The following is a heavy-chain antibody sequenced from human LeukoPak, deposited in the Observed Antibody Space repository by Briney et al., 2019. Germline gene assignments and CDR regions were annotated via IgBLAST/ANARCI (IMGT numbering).Heavy chain of an antibody. CDR2: INTNTGGT. Sequence: SEMICCKASGCTCTGYYMHWVRHAPGQVLEWMGRINTNTGGTYYAEKFQGRVTMTRDTTISTAYMELTRLTSDDTAVYYCTSYPRYSSSPPFDYWGQGTLVTVSS. V-gene: IGHV1-2*06. J-gene: IGHJ4*02. CDR3: TSYPRYSSSPPFDY. CDR1: GCTCTGYY. D-gene: IGHD6-6*01.